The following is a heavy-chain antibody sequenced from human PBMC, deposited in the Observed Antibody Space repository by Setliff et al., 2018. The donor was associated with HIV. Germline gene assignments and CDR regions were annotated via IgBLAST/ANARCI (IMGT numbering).Heavy chain of an antibody. D-gene: IGHD7-27*01. J-gene: IGHJ3*02. V-gene: IGHV4-59*08. CDR1: GGSIGTYY. CDR3: ARLWGSAQAFDI. CDR2: IDYSGST. Sequence: SETLSLTCTVSGGSIGTYYWSWIRQPPGKGLEWIGYIDYSGSTNYNPSLKSRVSISVDTSKNQFSLKLSSVTAADTAVYYCARLWGSAQAFDIWGQGTMVTVSS.